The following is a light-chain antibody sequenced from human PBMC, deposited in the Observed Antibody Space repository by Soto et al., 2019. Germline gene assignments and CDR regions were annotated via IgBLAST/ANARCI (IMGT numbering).Light chain of an antibody. CDR3: QQYNSYCSGYT. Sequence: DIPMTQSPSTLSASVGDRVTITCRASQSISSWLAWYQQKPGKAPKLLIYDASSLESGVPSRFSSSGSGTEFTLTISSLQPDDFASYYCQQYNSYCSGYTFGQGTKLEIK. CDR1: QSISSW. CDR2: DAS. J-gene: IGKJ2*01. V-gene: IGKV1-5*01.